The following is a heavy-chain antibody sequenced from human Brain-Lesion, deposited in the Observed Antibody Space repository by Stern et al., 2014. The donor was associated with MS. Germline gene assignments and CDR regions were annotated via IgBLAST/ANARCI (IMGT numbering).Heavy chain of an antibody. CDR3: AGEEDIRYCSGGSCTGNWFDP. CDR2: IYYSGNT. V-gene: IGHV4-39*01. D-gene: IGHD2-15*01. Sequence: VQLVESGPGLVKPSETLSLTCTVAGGSVSSTSYAWAWIRQPPGKGLEWIGTIYYSGNTYYRPSLKSRLTITLDTSTNQFLLQRRFGTAADTAVYYCAGEEDIRYCSGGSCTGNWFDPWGQGTLVTVSS. CDR1: GGSVSSTSYA. J-gene: IGHJ5*02.